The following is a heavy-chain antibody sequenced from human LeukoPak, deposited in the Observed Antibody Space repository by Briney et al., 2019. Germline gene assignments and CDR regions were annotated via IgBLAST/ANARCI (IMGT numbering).Heavy chain of an antibody. CDR2: IYYSGST. V-gene: IGHV4-59*01. Sequence: SETLSLTCTVSGGSISSYYWSWIRQPPGKGLEWIGYIYYSGSTNYNPSLKSRVTISVDTSKNQFSLKLSSVTAAGTAVYYCAREYSRRPYSRGWFDPWGQGTLVTVSS. J-gene: IGHJ5*02. D-gene: IGHD6-13*01. CDR1: GGSISSYY. CDR3: AREYSRRPYSRGWFDP.